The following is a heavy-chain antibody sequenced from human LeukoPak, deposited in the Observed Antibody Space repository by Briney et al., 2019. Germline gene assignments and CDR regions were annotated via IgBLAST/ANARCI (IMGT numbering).Heavy chain of an antibody. D-gene: IGHD3-22*01. J-gene: IGHJ6*02. CDR1: GGSISSGSYY. CDR2: IYTSGST. V-gene: IGHV4-61*02. CDR3: ARDGYPFTYYYYGMDV. Sequence: PSQTLSLTCTVSGGSISSGSYYWSWIRQPAGKGLEWIGRIYTSGSTNYNPSLKSRVTISVDTSKNQFSMKLSSVTAADTAVCYCARDGYPFTYYYYGMDVWGQGTTVTVSS.